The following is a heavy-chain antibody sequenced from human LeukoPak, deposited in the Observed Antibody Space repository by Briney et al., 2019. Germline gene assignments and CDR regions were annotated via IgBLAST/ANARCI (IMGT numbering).Heavy chain of an antibody. V-gene: IGHV4-59*01. CDR3: ARDLRGTSCYDY. CDR1: GGSMSDYY. Sequence: PSETLSLTCTVSGGSMSDYYWSWIRQPPGKGLEWIGYIYYSGSTNYNPSLKSRVTISVDTSKNQFSLKLSSVTAADTAAYYCARDLRGTSCYDYWGQGTLVTVAS. J-gene: IGHJ4*02. CDR2: IYYSGST. D-gene: IGHD2-2*01.